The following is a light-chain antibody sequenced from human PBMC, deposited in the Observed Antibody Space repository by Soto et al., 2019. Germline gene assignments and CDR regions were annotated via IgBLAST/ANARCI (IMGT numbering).Light chain of an antibody. V-gene: IGKV1-39*01. Sequence: DIQMTQSPYSLSAAVGDRVTIACRASQNINTYLNWYQQKPGKAPKLLIYAASSLQSGVPSRFSGSGSGTDFPLPNHRLQPEDFANYFFLKNYNFPYIFGQGTKLEIK. CDR1: QNINTY. J-gene: IGKJ2*01. CDR2: AAS. CDR3: LKNYNFPYI.